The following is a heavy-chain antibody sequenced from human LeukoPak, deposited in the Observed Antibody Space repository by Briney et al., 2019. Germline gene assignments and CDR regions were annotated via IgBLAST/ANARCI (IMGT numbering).Heavy chain of an antibody. V-gene: IGHV3-23*01. CDR3: ARLKYTSSYYTWFDP. CDR1: GFTFNRYA. D-gene: IGHD6-13*01. J-gene: IGHJ5*02. Sequence: EGSLRLSCAASGFTFNRYAMNWVRQAPGKGLEWVSTISDSGDQTYSADSVKGRFTSSRDNSNNTLYLQMNSLRAEDTAVYYCARLKYTSSYYTWFDPWGQGTLVTVSS. CDR2: ISDSGDQT.